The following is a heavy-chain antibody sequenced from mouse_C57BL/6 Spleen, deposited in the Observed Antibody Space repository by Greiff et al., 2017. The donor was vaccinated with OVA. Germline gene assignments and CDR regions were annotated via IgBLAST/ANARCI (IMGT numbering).Heavy chain of an antibody. V-gene: IGHV1-69*01. CDR1: GYTFTSYW. CDR2: IDPSDSYT. Sequence: VKLQQPGAELVMPGASVKLSCKASGYTFTSYWMHWVKQRPGQGLEWIGEIDPSDSYTNYNQKFKGKSTLTVDKSSSTAYMQLSSLTSEDSAVYYCASLLRSVGFAYWGQGTLVTVSA. CDR3: ASLLRSVGFAY. D-gene: IGHD1-1*01. J-gene: IGHJ3*01.